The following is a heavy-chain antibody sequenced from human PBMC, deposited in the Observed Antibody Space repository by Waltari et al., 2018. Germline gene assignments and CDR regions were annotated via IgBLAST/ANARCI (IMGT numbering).Heavy chain of an antibody. CDR2: INHSGST. CDR3: ARGLHATYYDFWSGYLSFWFDP. J-gene: IGHJ5*02. D-gene: IGHD3-3*01. CDR1: GGSFSGYY. Sequence: QVQLQQWGAGLLKPSETLSLTCAVYGGSFSGYYWSWIRQPPGKGLEWIGEINHSGSTNYNPSLKSRVTISVDTSKNQFSLKLSSVTAADTAVYYCARGLHATYYDFWSGYLSFWFDPWGQGTLVTVSS. V-gene: IGHV4-34*01.